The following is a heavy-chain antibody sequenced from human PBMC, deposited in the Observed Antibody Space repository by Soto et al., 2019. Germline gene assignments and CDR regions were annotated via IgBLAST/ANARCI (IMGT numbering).Heavy chain of an antibody. V-gene: IGHV3-74*01. J-gene: IGHJ2*01. Sequence: EVQLVESGGGLVQPGGSLRLSCEASGFTFSSYWMHWVRQAPGKGLVWVSRINSDGSSTSYADSVKGRFTISRDNAKNKLYLQMNSLRAEDTAVYYCARRRDSPYWYFDLWGRGTLVTVSS. D-gene: IGHD2-15*01. CDR3: ARRRDSPYWYFDL. CDR2: INSDGSST. CDR1: GFTFSSYW.